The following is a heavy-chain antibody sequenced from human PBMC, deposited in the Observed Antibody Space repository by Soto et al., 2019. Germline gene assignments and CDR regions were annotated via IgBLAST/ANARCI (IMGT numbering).Heavy chain of an antibody. CDR3: HGYGY. Sequence: EVQVVESGGGLIQPGGSLRLSCEVSGFSVTANYMSWVRQAPGKGLEWVSVIYSGGSTYYIDSVKGRFINSRDISKNTLHLQMNSLRAEDTAVYYCHGYGYWGQGPLVTVSS. J-gene: IGHJ4*02. CDR1: GFSVTANY. D-gene: IGHD5-12*01. CDR2: IYSGGST. V-gene: IGHV3-53*01.